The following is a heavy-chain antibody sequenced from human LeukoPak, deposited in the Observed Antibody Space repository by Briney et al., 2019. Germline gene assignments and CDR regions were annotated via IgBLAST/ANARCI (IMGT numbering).Heavy chain of an antibody. J-gene: IGHJ4*02. D-gene: IGHD1-26*01. CDR3: ARLIGGGSYWGYFDY. V-gene: IGHV4-4*09. Sequence: SETLSLTCTVSGASIPSSYYWSWIRQPPGKGLECIGYISASGNTNYNPSLKSRVTISVDTSKSQFSLNLSSVTAADTAIYYCARLIGGGSYWGYFDYWGQGNLVTVSS. CDR1: GASIPSSYY. CDR2: ISASGNT.